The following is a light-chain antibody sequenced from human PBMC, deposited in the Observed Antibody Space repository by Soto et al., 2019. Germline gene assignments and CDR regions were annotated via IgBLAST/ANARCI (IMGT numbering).Light chain of an antibody. CDR1: QSVSSS. CDR3: LQHKSWPFT. J-gene: IGKJ2*01. Sequence: EIVMTRSPATLSVSPGERATLSCRASQSVSSSLAWFQQKPGQAPRLLIYAASARATGIAARLSGSGSGTEFTLTISSLQSEDFAVYYCLQHKSWPFTFGQGTKLELK. CDR2: AAS. V-gene: IGKV3-15*01.